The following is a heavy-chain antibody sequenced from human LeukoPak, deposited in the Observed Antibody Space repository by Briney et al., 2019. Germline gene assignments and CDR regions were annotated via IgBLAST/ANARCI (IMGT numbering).Heavy chain of an antibody. V-gene: IGHV4-34*01. CDR1: GGSISSYY. J-gene: IGHJ4*02. CDR2: INHIGST. Sequence: PSETLSLTCTVSGGSISSYYWSWIRQPPGKGLEWIGEINHIGSTNYNASLKSRVIISVDMSKNQFSLTLTSVTAADTAVYYCARGLSGSYYGDYFDFWGQGTLVTVSS. CDR3: ARGLSGSYYGDYFDF. D-gene: IGHD1-26*01.